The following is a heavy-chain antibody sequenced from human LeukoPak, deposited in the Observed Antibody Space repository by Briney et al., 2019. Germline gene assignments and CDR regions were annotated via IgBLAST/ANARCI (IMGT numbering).Heavy chain of an antibody. D-gene: IGHD2-21*01. CDR1: GFTFSSYG. CDR3: AKDHFVQKKKAYGMDV. Sequence: GGSLRLSCAASGFTFSSYGMHWVRQAPGKGLEWVAVISYDGSNKYYADSVKGRFTISRDNSKNTLYLQMNSLRAEDTAVYYCAKDHFVQKKKAYGMDVWGQGTTVTVSS. CDR2: ISYDGSNK. J-gene: IGHJ6*02. V-gene: IGHV3-30*18.